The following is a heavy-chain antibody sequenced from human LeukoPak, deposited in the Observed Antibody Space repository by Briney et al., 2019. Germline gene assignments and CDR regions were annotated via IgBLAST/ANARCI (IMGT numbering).Heavy chain of an antibody. V-gene: IGHV3-53*01. Sequence: GGSLRLSCAVSGFPVSNNYMNWVRQAPGKGLEWVSSIFAGGGEIHYADSVRGRFTISRDNSKSTLSLQMNSLRAEDTAIYYCATYRQVLLPFESWGQGTLVTVSS. CDR1: GFPVSNNY. J-gene: IGHJ4*02. CDR2: IFAGGGEI. D-gene: IGHD2-8*02. CDR3: ATYRQVLLPFES.